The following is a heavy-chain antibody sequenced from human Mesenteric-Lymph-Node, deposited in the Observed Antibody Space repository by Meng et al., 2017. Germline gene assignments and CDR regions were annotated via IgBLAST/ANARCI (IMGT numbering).Heavy chain of an antibody. CDR1: GGSISSINW. V-gene: IGHV4-4*02. Sequence: VQVQWPGPGLVKPADTLSLTCAVSGGSISSINWWTWVRQPPGKGLEWIGEIYHSGSTNYNPSLKSRVTISVDKSKNQFSLKLSSVTAADTAVYYCARVAAAGNEWFDPWGQGTLVTVSS. CDR3: ARVAAAGNEWFDP. D-gene: IGHD6-13*01. CDR2: IYHSGST. J-gene: IGHJ5*02.